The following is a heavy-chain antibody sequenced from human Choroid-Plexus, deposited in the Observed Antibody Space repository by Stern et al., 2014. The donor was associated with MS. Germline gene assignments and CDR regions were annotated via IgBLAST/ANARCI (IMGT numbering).Heavy chain of an antibody. CDR3: AKDRHYLTYFFDH. CDR2: VSYDGSNK. V-gene: IGHV3-30*18. J-gene: IGHJ5*02. Sequence: QAQLVQSGGGVVQPGRPLRLSCVASGFTFGSCAMHWVRQAPCKGLEWAAGVSYDGSNKYYADSVKGRFTIPRDNSQNTLYMQMSSLRPEDTAVYYCAKDRHYLTYFFDHWGQGSLVTVSS. D-gene: IGHD2/OR15-2a*01. CDR1: GFTFGSCA.